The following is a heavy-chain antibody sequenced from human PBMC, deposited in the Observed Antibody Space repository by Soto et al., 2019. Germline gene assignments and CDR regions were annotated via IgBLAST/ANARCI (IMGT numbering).Heavy chain of an antibody. CDR3: ASRVSSWYQRDYYYYYGMDV. D-gene: IGHD6-13*01. J-gene: IGHJ6*02. V-gene: IGHV5-51*01. Sequence: PGESLKISCKGSGYSFTSYWIGWVRQMPGKGLEWMGIIYPGDSYTNYSPSFQGHVTISADKSISTAYLQWSSLKASDTAMYYCASRVSSWYQRDYYYYYGMDVWGQGTTVTVSS. CDR1: GYSFTSYW. CDR2: IYPGDSYT.